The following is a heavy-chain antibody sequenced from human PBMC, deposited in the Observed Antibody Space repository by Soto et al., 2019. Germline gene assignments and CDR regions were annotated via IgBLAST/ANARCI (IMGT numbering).Heavy chain of an antibody. V-gene: IGHV4-4*02. CDR2: IYHSGST. D-gene: IGHD2-15*01. Sequence: QVQLQESGPGLVKPSGTLSLTCAVSSGSISSSNWWSWVRQPPGKGLEWIGEIYHSGSTNYNPSLKSRVTIAVDKSKNLFSLRLGSVTAADTAVYYCARVYCSGGSCYPRYYYYMDVWGKGTTVTVSS. J-gene: IGHJ6*03. CDR3: ARVYCSGGSCYPRYYYYMDV. CDR1: SGSISSSNW.